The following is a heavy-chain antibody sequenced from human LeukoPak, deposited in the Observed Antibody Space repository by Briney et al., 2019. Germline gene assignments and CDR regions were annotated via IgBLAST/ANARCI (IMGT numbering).Heavy chain of an antibody. D-gene: IGHD5-18*01. V-gene: IGHV3-23*01. Sequence: GGSLRLSCAASGFSFSSYAMTWVRQAPGQGLEWVSGNSGSGGSTYYADSVKGRFTISRDNSKNTLYLQMNSLRAEDTAVYYCAKVIVSVDTAIDYWGQGTLVTVSS. J-gene: IGHJ4*02. CDR1: GFSFSSYA. CDR3: AKVIVSVDTAIDY. CDR2: NSGSGGST.